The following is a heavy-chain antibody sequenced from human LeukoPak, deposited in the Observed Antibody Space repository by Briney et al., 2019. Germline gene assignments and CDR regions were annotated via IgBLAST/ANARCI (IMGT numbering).Heavy chain of an antibody. Sequence: SETLSLTCTVSGYSISSGYYWGWIRQPPGKGLEWIGRIYTSGSTNYNPSLKSRVTMSVDTSKNQFSLKLSSVTAADTAVYYCARADRLSVDYWGQGTLVTVSS. V-gene: IGHV4-38-2*02. J-gene: IGHJ4*02. CDR3: ARADRLSVDY. CDR2: IYTSGST. D-gene: IGHD3-22*01. CDR1: GYSISSGYY.